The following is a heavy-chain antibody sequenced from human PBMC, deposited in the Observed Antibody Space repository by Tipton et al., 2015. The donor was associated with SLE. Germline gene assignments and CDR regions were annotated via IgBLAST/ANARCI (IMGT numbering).Heavy chain of an antibody. Sequence: SLRLSCVASGFSFDHFAMSWVRQAPGRGVEWGSIIYAGGSPYYADSVKGRFTISRDNSKNTLYLQINSLRAEDTAVYYCAGEGIAVAGSHYYYGMDVWGQGTTVTVSS. D-gene: IGHD6-13*01. V-gene: IGHV3-53*01. CDR3: AGEGIAVAGSHYYYGMDV. J-gene: IGHJ6*02. CDR2: IYAGGSP. CDR1: GFSFDHFA.